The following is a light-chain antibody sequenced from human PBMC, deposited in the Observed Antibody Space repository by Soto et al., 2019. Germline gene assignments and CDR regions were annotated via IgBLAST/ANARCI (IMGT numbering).Light chain of an antibody. CDR1: SSNIGSHT. Sequence: QSVLTQPPSASGTPGQRVIISCSGSSSNIGSHTVNWYQQLPGTAPKLLIYSSNQRPSGVPDRFSGSKSGTSASLAISGLHSEDEADYYCAAWDDSLNGVVFGGGTQLTVL. CDR3: AAWDDSLNGVV. CDR2: SSN. J-gene: IGLJ2*01. V-gene: IGLV1-44*01.